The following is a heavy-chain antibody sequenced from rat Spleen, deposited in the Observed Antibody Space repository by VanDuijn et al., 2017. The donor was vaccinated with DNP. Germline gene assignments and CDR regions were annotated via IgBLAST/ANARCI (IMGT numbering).Heavy chain of an antibody. CDR2: IGSPAYAP. CDR1: GFTFSAYY. Sequence: EVQLVESGGGLVQPGRSLKLSCAASGFTFSAYYMAWVRQAPGKGLEWVAYIGSPAYAPYYTDSVEGRFAISRDNAKSTLYLQMDSLRSEETATYYWSSLLLPNWFTYWGQGTLVTVSS. J-gene: IGHJ3*01. V-gene: IGHV5S11*01. D-gene: IGHD1-1*01. CDR3: SSLLLPNWFTY.